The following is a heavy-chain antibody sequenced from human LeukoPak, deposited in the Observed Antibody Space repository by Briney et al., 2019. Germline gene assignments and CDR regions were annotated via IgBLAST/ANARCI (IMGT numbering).Heavy chain of an antibody. CDR2: IYYSGNT. J-gene: IGHJ4*02. Sequence: SETLSLTCTVSGGSISSYYWSWIRQPPGKGLEWIGYIYYSGNTNYNPSLKSRVTISVDTSKNQFSLKLSSVTAADTAVYYCARGYGDYDYWGQGTLVTVSS. D-gene: IGHD4-17*01. CDR1: GGSISSYY. CDR3: ARGYGDYDY. V-gene: IGHV4-59*01.